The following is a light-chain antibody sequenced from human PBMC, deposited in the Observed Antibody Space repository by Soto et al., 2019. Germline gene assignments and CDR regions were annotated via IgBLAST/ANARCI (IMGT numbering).Light chain of an antibody. CDR2: DVN. CDR3: ASYTSSSTSVI. J-gene: IGLJ2*01. Sequence: QSALTQPASVSGSPGQSITISCTGTSSDVGGYDYVSWYQQHPGKAPKVIIYDVNNRPSGVSSRFSGSKSGNTASLSISGLQAEDEADYYCASYTSSSTSVIFGRGTKLTVL. CDR1: SSDVGGYDY. V-gene: IGLV2-14*03.